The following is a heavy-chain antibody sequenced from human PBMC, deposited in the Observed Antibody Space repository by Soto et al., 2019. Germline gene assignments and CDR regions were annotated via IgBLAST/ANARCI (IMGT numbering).Heavy chain of an antibody. Sequence: EEQLMESGGGLVQPGGSLRLSCAASGFTFSISWMTWVRQAPGKGLEWVANINLDGSEKNYVDSVKGRFTISRDNAKDSLYLQVDSLGVEDTAVYYCVRGGGASDYWGLGTLVTVSS. CDR1: GFTFSISW. CDR3: VRGGGASDY. J-gene: IGHJ4*02. CDR2: INLDGSEK. V-gene: IGHV3-7*05. D-gene: IGHD3-16*01.